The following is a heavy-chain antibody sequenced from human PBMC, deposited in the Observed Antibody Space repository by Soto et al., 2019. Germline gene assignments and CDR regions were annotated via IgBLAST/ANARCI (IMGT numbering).Heavy chain of an antibody. Sequence: GGSLRLSCAASGFTFSSYGMHWVRQAPGKGLEWVAVISYDGSNKYYADSVKGRFTISRDNSKNTLYLQMNSLRAEDTAVYYCAKDLSRRCYTVLSYYMDVWGKGTTVTVSS. J-gene: IGHJ6*03. D-gene: IGHD2-8*01. CDR1: GFTFSSYG. CDR2: ISYDGSNK. CDR3: AKDLSRRCYTVLSYYMDV. V-gene: IGHV3-30*18.